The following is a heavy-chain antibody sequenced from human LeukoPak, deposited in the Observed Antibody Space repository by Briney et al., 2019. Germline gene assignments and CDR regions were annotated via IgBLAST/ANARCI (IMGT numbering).Heavy chain of an antibody. D-gene: IGHD6-6*01. J-gene: IGHJ4*02. CDR2: IKDDGGEK. V-gene: IGHV3-7*01. CDR3: ARSLGGIAARLGIGH. Sequence: GGSLRLSCAASEFTFSSHWMSWVRQAPGKGLEWVANIKDDGGEKYYVDSVKGRFTISRDNANNSLYLQMNSLRAEDTAVYYCARSLGGIAARLGIGHWGQGNLVTVSS. CDR1: EFTFSSHW.